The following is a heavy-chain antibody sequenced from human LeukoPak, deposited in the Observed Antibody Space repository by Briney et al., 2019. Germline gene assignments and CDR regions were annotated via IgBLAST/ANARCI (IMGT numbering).Heavy chain of an antibody. CDR1: GFTFSDYY. V-gene: IGHV3-11*01. Sequence: GGSLRLSCAAFGFTFSDYYMSWIRQAPGKGLEWVSYISSSGSTIYYADSVKGRFTISRDNAKNSLYLQMNSLRAEDTAVYYCARDKYSGSYFSWFDPWGQGTLVTVSS. CDR2: ISSSGSTI. CDR3: ARDKYSGSYFSWFDP. J-gene: IGHJ5*02. D-gene: IGHD1-26*01.